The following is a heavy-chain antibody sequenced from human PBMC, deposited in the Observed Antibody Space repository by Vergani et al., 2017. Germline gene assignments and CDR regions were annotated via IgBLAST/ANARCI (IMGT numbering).Heavy chain of an antibody. CDR2: ISSSSSYI. CDR1: GFTVSSNY. CDR3: ARDLLVSYYGSGSYYNVDAFDI. J-gene: IGHJ3*02. D-gene: IGHD3-10*01. V-gene: IGHV3-21*01. Sequence: EVQLVESGGGLIQPGGSLRLSCAASGFTVSSNYMSWVRQAPGKGLEWVSSISSSSSYIYYADSVKGRFTISRDNAKNSLYLQMNSLRAEDTAVYYCARDLLVSYYGSGSYYNVDAFDIWGQGTMVTVSS.